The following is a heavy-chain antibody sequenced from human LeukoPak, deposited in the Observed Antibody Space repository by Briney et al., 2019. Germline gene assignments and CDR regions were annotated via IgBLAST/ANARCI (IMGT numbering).Heavy chain of an antibody. Sequence: PGGSLRLSCAASGFTFSSYAMHWVRQAPGQGLEWMGWITPNSGGTNYAQKFQGRVTMTRDTSISTAYMELSSLTSDDTAVYYCARGRGITTVTYFDYWGQGILVTVSS. D-gene: IGHD4-17*01. CDR2: ITPNSGGT. V-gene: IGHV1-2*02. CDR1: GFTFSSYA. CDR3: ARGRGITTVTYFDY. J-gene: IGHJ4*02.